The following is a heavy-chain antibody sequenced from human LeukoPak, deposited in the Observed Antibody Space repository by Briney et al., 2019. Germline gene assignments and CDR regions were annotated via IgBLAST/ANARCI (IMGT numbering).Heavy chain of an antibody. V-gene: IGHV3-7*03. CDR1: GFIPNNYW. J-gene: IGHJ4*02. D-gene: IGHD5-18*01. CDR2: IKHDGSEE. CDR3: ARRLQNSNWYFDY. Sequence: GSLRLSCAASGFIPNNYWMYWVRQAPGKELEWVATIKHDGSEEHYVDSVRGRFSISRDDAKNSVYLEMNSLRAEDTAVYYCARRLQNSNWYFDYWGQGTLVTVSS.